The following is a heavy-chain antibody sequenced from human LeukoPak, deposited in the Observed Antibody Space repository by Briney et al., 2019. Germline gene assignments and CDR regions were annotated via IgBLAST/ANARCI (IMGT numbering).Heavy chain of an antibody. D-gene: IGHD1-14*01. Sequence: PSETLSLTCAVYGGSFSGYYWSWIRQPPGKGLEWIGEINHSGSTNYNPSLKSRVTISVDTSKNQFSLKLSSVTAADTAVYYCRTEWEPDDYWGQGTLVTVSS. CDR1: GGSFSGYY. V-gene: IGHV4-34*01. J-gene: IGHJ4*02. CDR2: INHSGST. CDR3: RTEWEPDDY.